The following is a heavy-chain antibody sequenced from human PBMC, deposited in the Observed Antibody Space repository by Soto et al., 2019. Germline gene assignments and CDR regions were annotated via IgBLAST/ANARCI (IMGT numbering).Heavy chain of an antibody. D-gene: IGHD3-10*01. CDR2: IKWDASEK. J-gene: IGHJ4*01. V-gene: IGHV3-7*01. Sequence: EVQLEESGGGLVQPGGSLRLSCAASGFTFGSYWMSWVRQAPGKGPEWLATIKWDASEKKYVDSVKGRFTTSRDNAKNALYLQMDSLRAEDTAVYYCARDSRYGSRASVNHYLDYWGQGTLVTVSS. CDR3: ARDSRYGSRASVNHYLDY. CDR1: GFTFGSYW.